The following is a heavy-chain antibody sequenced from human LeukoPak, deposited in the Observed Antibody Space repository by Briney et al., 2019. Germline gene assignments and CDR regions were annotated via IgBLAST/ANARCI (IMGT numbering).Heavy chain of an antibody. Sequence: GGSLRLSCAASGFTFSKNYMTWVRQAPGKGLEWVSLIYSGGTTFYTDSVKGRFTISRDSSKNTLYLQMNNLKAEDTAVYYCTTSPAVASWGQGTLVTVSS. D-gene: IGHD4-23*01. CDR2: IYSGGTT. CDR3: TTSPAVAS. J-gene: IGHJ5*02. CDR1: GFTFSKNY. V-gene: IGHV3-53*01.